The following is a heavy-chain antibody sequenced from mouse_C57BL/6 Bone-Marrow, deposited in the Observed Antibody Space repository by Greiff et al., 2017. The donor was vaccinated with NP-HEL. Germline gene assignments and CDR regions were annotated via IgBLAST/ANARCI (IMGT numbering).Heavy chain of an antibody. V-gene: IGHV5-2*01. CDR3: ARHNYGSSSWYFDV. CDR1: EYEFPSHD. D-gene: IGHD1-1*01. CDR2: INSDGGST. J-gene: IGHJ1*03. Sequence: DVKLVESGGGLVQPGESLKLSCESNEYEFPSHDMSWVRKTPEKRLELVAAINSDGGSTYYPDTMERRFIISRDNTKKTLYLQMSSLRSEDTALYYGARHNYGSSSWYFDVWGTGTTVTVSS.